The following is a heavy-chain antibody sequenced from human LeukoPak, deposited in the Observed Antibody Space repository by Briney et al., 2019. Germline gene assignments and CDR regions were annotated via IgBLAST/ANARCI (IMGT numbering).Heavy chain of an antibody. CDR1: GGSFSGYY. V-gene: IGHV4-34*01. Sequence: PSETLSLTCAVYGGSFSGYYWSWIRQPPGKGLEWIGEINHSGSTNYNPSLKSRVTISVDTSKNQFSLKLSSVTAADTAVYYCARVGGYGVYYFDYWGQGTLVTVSS. J-gene: IGHJ4*02. D-gene: IGHD5-12*01. CDR3: ARVGGYGVYYFDY. CDR2: INHSGST.